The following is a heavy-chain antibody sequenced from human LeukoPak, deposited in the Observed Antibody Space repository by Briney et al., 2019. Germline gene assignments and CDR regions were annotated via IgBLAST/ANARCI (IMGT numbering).Heavy chain of an antibody. V-gene: IGHV1-69*05. Sequence: SVKVSCKASGSTASIYAISWLRQAPGQGLEWMGGVIPVFGTADYAQKFQGRVTITTDKSTSTAYMEVNGLRFEDTAVYYCVRPNGDYESSAYYFWGQGTLVTVSS. D-gene: IGHD3-22*01. J-gene: IGHJ4*02. CDR1: GSTASIYA. CDR3: VRPNGDYESSAYYF. CDR2: VIPVFGTA.